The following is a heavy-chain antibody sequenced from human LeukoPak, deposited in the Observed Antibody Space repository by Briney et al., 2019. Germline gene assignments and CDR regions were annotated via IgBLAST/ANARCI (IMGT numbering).Heavy chain of an antibody. CDR2: IIPIVGTA. CDR3: ARGITVVRGVIKGGMDV. J-gene: IGHJ6*02. V-gene: IGHV1-69*04. CDR1: GGTFSTYYA. D-gene: IGHD3-10*01. Sequence: PVKVSCKASGGTFSTYYAISWVRQAPGQGLEWMGRIIPIVGTANYAQKFQGRVTMTADKSTGTVYMELSSLRSGDTAAYYCARGITVVRGVIKGGMDVWGQGTTVTVSS.